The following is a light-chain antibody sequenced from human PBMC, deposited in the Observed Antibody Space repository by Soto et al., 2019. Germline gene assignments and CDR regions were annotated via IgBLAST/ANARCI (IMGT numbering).Light chain of an antibody. Sequence: DIQMTQTPSIQAASVGDRVTMACRASHSVGVFLAWYQQKPGKAPKLLIYKASSLQTGVPSRFSGSGSGTEFTLTISSLQGDDVATYYCQQYHPSFGLYTFGRGTKVEIK. CDR1: HSVGVF. V-gene: IGKV1-5*03. J-gene: IGKJ2*01. CDR3: QQYHPSFGLYT. CDR2: KAS.